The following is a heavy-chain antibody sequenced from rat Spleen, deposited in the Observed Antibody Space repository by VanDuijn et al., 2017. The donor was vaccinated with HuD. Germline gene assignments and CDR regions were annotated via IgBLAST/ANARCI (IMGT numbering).Heavy chain of an antibody. CDR2: IINIGGGT. CDR3: AKEGYYSGDGYYWYFDF. Sequence: EVQLVESGGGRVQPGRSLKLSCVASGITFNKYWMAWIRQVPGKGLEWIASIINIGGGTYYPDSVKGRFTISRDNAENTVYLQMNSLRSEDTATYYCAKEGYYSGDGYYWYFDFWGPGTMVTVSS. J-gene: IGHJ1*01. CDR1: GITFNKYW. D-gene: IGHD1-1*01. V-gene: IGHV5-31*01.